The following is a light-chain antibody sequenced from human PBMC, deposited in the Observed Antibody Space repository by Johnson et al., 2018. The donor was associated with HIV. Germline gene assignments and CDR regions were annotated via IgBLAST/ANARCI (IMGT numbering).Light chain of an antibody. CDR3: GRWDDSLSTYV. CDR1: SSNIGNNY. V-gene: IGLV1-51*01. J-gene: IGLJ1*01. Sequence: QSVLTQPPSVSAAPGQKVTISCSGSSSNIGNNYVSWYQQLPGTAPKLLIYDNTKRPSGIPDRFSGPKSGTSATLGITGLQTGDEADYYCGRWDDSLSTYVFGTGTKVTVL. CDR2: DNT.